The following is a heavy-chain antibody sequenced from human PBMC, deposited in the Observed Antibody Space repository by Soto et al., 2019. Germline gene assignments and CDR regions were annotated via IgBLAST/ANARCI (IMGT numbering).Heavy chain of an antibody. CDR3: AREGPSGITGTKRVFDY. Sequence: PSETLSLTCTVSGGSISSYYWSWIRQPPGNGLEWIGYIYYSGSTNYNPSLKSRVTISVDTSKNQFSLKLSSVTAADTAVYYCAREGPSGITGTKRVFDYWGQGTLVTVSS. CDR1: GGSISSYY. J-gene: IGHJ4*02. CDR2: IYYSGST. D-gene: IGHD1-20*01. V-gene: IGHV4-59*01.